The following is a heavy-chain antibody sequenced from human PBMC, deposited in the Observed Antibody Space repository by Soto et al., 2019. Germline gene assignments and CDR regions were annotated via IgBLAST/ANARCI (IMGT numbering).Heavy chain of an antibody. CDR1: GGTFSRYT. CDR3: ASHFTGVLVLGASPPGGDNYGWDI. CDR2: IIPILDIP. Sequence: QVQLVQSGAEVKKTGSSVKVSCKASGGTFSRYTFTWVRQAPGQGLECMGRIIPILDIPNYAQNFQGRVTITADKSTSTAYMGLSSLTSDDTAVYYCASHFTGVLVLGASPPGGDNYGWDIWGQGTTVTVSS. D-gene: IGHD2-15*01. J-gene: IGHJ6*02. V-gene: IGHV1-69*02.